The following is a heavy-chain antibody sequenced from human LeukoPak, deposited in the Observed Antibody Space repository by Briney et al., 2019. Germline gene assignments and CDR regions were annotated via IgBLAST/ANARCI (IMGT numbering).Heavy chain of an antibody. CDR2: IYRGGTI. Sequence: GGSLRLSCAASGFTVSNNFMSWVRQAPGKGLEWVSVIYRGGTIYYADSVRGRFTISRDNSKNTLYLQMISLRAEDTAVYYCAKDDPITIFGVVTNPFDYWGQGTLVTVSS. J-gene: IGHJ4*02. V-gene: IGHV3-53*01. CDR3: AKDDPITIFGVVTNPFDY. CDR1: GFTVSNNF. D-gene: IGHD3-3*01.